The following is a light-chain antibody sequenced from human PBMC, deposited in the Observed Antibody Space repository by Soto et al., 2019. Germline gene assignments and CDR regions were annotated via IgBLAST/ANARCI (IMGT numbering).Light chain of an antibody. V-gene: IGKV3-15*01. CDR3: QQYINWPLT. CDR1: QSINTD. Sequence: EIVMTQSPVPLSVSPGERATLSCRASQSINTDLAWYQQKPGQAPRLLIYGASTRATGIPARFSGSGSGTEFTLTISSLQSEDFAVYYCQQYINWPLTFGGGAKVEIK. J-gene: IGKJ4*01. CDR2: GAS.